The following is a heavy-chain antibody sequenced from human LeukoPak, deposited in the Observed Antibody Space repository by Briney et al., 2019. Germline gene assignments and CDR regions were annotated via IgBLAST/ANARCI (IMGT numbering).Heavy chain of an antibody. CDR3: ARDGPNWFESNWNYADY. CDR1: GFTVSSNY. J-gene: IGHJ4*02. CDR2: IYSGGNT. Sequence: GRSLRLSCAASGFTVSSNYMNWVRQAPGKGLEWVSMIYSGGNTFYTDSVKGRFIISRDNSKNTLDLQMNSLRAEDTAVYYCARDGPNWFESNWNYADYWGQGTLVTVSS. D-gene: IGHD1-20*01. V-gene: IGHV3-66*01.